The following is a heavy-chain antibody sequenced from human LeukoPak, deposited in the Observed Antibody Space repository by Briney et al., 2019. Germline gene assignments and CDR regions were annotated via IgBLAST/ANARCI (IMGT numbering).Heavy chain of an antibody. CDR1: GFTFSSYA. Sequence: GGSLRLSCAASGFTFSSYAMSWVRQAPGKGLEWVSAISGSGGSTYYADSVKGRFTISRDNSKNTLYLQMNSLRVEDTAAYYCAKIASSGSYATWGQGTLVTVSS. V-gene: IGHV3-23*01. D-gene: IGHD3-16*01. CDR3: AKIASSGSYAT. CDR2: ISGSGGST. J-gene: IGHJ5*02.